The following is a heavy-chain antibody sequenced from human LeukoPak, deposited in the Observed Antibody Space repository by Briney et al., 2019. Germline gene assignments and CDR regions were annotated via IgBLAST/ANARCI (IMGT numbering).Heavy chain of an antibody. Sequence: GGSLRLSCAASGFTFTSYSMNWVRQAPGKGLEWVSSISSSSSYIYYADSVKGRFTISRDNAKNSLYLQMNSLRAEDTAVYYCARSHMYYYDSSVYLASDYWGQGTLVTVSS. CDR2: ISSSSSYI. D-gene: IGHD3-22*01. V-gene: IGHV3-21*01. CDR1: GFTFTSYS. CDR3: ARSHMYYYDSSVYLASDY. J-gene: IGHJ4*02.